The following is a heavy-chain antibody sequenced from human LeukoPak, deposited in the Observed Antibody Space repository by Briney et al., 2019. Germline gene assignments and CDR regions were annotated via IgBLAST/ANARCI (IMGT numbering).Heavy chain of an antibody. Sequence: ASVKVSCKASGYTFTSYDINWVRQATGQGLEWMGWMNPNSGNTGYAQRFQGRVTITRNTSISTAYMELSSLRSEDTAVYYCARVLVPVTAMKYNWFDPWGQGTLVTVSS. CDR2: MNPNSGNT. D-gene: IGHD2-21*02. J-gene: IGHJ5*02. CDR1: GYTFTSYD. V-gene: IGHV1-8*03. CDR3: ARVLVPVTAMKYNWFDP.